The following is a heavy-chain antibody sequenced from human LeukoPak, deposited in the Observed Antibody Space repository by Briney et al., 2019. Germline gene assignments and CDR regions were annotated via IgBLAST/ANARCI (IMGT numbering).Heavy chain of an antibody. D-gene: IGHD3-16*02. V-gene: IGHV4-30-2*01. J-gene: IGHJ4*02. CDR1: GGSISSGGYS. CDR2: IYHSGST. CDR3: ARGRYNYVWGSYRHALFDY. Sequence: SETLSLTCAVSGGSISSGGYSWSWIRQPPGKGLEWIGYIYHSGSTNYNPSLKSRVTISVDTSKNQFSLKLSSVTAADTAVYYCARGRYNYVWGSYRHALFDYWGQGTLVTVSS.